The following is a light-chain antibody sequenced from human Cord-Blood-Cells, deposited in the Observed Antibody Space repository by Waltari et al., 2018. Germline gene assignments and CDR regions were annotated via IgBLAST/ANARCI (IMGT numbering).Light chain of an antibody. CDR1: GSYVGGYNL. Sequence: QSSLTQPASVAGSPGESITISCPVTGSYVGGYNLVSWSQQHPGKAPKLMIYEGSKRPSGVSNRVSGSKAGNTASLTISGLQAEDEADYYCCSYAGSSTWVFGGGTKLTVL. V-gene: IGLV2-23*01. J-gene: IGLJ3*02. CDR3: CSYAGSSTWV. CDR2: EGS.